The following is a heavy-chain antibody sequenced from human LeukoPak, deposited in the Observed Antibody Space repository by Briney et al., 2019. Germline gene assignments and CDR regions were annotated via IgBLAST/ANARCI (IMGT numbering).Heavy chain of an antibody. Sequence: GGSLRLSCAASGFTFSSYAMHWVRQAPGKGLEYVSAISSNGGSTYYANSVKGRFTISRDNSKNTLYLQMGSLRAEDMAVYYCARDIYRYSGSYRLLAFDIWGQGTMVTVSS. CDR3: ARDIYRYSGSYRLLAFDI. CDR1: GFTFSSYA. D-gene: IGHD1-26*01. J-gene: IGHJ3*02. V-gene: IGHV3-64*01. CDR2: ISSNGGST.